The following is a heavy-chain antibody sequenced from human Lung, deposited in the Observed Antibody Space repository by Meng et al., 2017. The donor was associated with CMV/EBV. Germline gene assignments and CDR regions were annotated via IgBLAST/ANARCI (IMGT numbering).Heavy chain of an antibody. CDR3: ARDRDTHYCYSDSCYGLAY. V-gene: IGHV3-48*04. CDR2: ISATGDTI. D-gene: IGHD2/OR15-2a*01. CDR1: GFTFRSYG. J-gene: IGHJ4*02. Sequence: ESXKISXAGSGFTFRSYGMSWVRQAPGRGLEWISYISATGDTIHYADSVKGRFTVSRDNTKSSVYLRMNSLGAEDTAVYYCARDRDTHYCYSDSCYGLAYWGQGNXVTVSS.